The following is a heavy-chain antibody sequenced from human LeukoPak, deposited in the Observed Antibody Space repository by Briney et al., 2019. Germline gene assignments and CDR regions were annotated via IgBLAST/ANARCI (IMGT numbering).Heavy chain of an antibody. CDR3: ASGIACSKQWLVLSRFDP. CDR1: GESFSGYY. D-gene: IGHD6-19*01. CDR2: LNHSGST. J-gene: IGHJ5*02. Sequence: SETLSLTRAVYGESFSGYYWSWIRQPPAKGLVWIGELNHSGSTNYNPSHKSRVTISVDTPKNQFPPKLRSVTAADPAVYYCASGIACSKQWLVLSRFDPWGEGDLVTVSS. V-gene: IGHV4-34*01.